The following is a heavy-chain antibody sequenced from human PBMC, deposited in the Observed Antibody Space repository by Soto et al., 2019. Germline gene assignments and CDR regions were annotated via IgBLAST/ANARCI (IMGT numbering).Heavy chain of an antibody. J-gene: IGHJ4*02. CDR3: ARYPDLGELSSKGYDY. CDR1: GFTFSDYY. Sequence: GGSLRLSCAASGFTFSDYYMSWIRQAPGKGLEWVSYIRNGGSTRYYADSVKGRFAISRDNAKNSLYLQMKSLRAEDTAVYYGARYPDLGELSSKGYDYWGQGTLVTVSS. CDR2: IRNGGSTR. V-gene: IGHV3-11*01. D-gene: IGHD3-16*02.